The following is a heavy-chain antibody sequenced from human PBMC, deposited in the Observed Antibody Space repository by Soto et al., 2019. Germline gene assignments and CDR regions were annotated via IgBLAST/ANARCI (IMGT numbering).Heavy chain of an antibody. V-gene: IGHV2-5*02. CDR3: AHSRSYGSGSNWGFDS. Sequence: QITLKESGPTLVKPTQTLTLTCTFSGFSPSTSGVGVGWIRQPPGKALEWLALIFWDDDKRYSPSLKSRLTITKDTSKNQVVLTLTSMDPVDTATYYCAHSRSYGSGSNWGFDSWGQGTQVTVSS. D-gene: IGHD3-10*01. CDR1: GFSPSTSGVG. J-gene: IGHJ4*02. CDR2: IFWDDDK.